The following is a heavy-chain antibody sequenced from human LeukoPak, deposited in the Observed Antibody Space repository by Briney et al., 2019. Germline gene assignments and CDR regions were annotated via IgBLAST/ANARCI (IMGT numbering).Heavy chain of an antibody. CDR1: GYTFTGYY. CDR3: ARVVLPYSSGFTLGY. Sequence: ASVKVSCKASGYTFTGYYMHWVRQAPGQGLEWMGRINPNSGGTNSAQKFQGRVTMTRDTSISTAYMELSRLRSDDTAVYYCARVVLPYSSGFTLGYWGQGTLVTVSS. CDR2: INPNSGGT. J-gene: IGHJ4*02. D-gene: IGHD6-19*01. V-gene: IGHV1-2*06.